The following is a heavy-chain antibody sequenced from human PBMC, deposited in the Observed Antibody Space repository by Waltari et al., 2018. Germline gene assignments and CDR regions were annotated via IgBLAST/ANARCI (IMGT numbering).Heavy chain of an antibody. V-gene: IGHV5-10-1*01. CDR3: VRHRTTYPLEIDY. Sequence: EVQLVQSGAEVKKPEESLRISCEGSGYSFTSHWISWVRQMPGTGLEWVVGVVASDAFRNYGPAFEGHVTISVDQSLRTAYLQWDSLKASDTAIYYCVRHRTTYPLEIDYWGQGTLVTVSS. CDR2: VVASDAFR. D-gene: IGHD2-2*01. J-gene: IGHJ4*02. CDR1: GYSFTSHW.